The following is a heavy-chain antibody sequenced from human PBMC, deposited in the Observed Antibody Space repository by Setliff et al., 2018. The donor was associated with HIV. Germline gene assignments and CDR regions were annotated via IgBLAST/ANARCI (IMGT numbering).Heavy chain of an antibody. CDR3: ARTAYYRDSSGYYSVAFDM. J-gene: IGHJ3*02. D-gene: IGHD3-22*01. Sequence: AGSLRLSCAASGFTFVNHDIGWVRQAPGKGLEWVSHIGTAGDTYYLDSVKGRFTISREDARNSGYLQMNSLRDDDTAVYFCARTAYYRDSSGYYSVAFDMWGPGTMVTVSS. V-gene: IGHV3-13*01. CDR1: GFTFVNHD. CDR2: IGTAGDT.